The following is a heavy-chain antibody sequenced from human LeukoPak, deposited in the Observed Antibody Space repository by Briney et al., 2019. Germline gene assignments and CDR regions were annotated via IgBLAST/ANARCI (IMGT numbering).Heavy chain of an antibody. CDR2: IYTSGST. J-gene: IGHJ2*01. D-gene: IGHD3-16*01. V-gene: IGHV4-61*02. CDR1: GGSISSGSYY. Sequence: SETLSLTCTVSGGSISSGSYYWSWIRQPAGKGLEWIGRIYTSGSTNYNPSLKSRVTISVDTSKNQFSLKLSSVTAADTAVYYCARAWDFGDSRAYWYFDLWGRGTLVTVSS. CDR3: ARAWDFGDSRAYWYFDL.